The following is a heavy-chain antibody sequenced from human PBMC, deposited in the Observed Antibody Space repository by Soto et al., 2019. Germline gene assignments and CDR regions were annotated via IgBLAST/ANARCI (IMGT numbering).Heavy chain of an antibody. J-gene: IGHJ4*02. CDR1: GFSFSSAW. Sequence: EVQLLESGGGLVKPGGSLRLSCAASGFSFSSAWMNWVRQAPGKGLEWVGRIRTKTEGETTDYPAPVKGRFTISRDDSKTTLYPQLTSLKIEDTAVYYCTTGSVEGYWGQGTLVTVSS. D-gene: IGHD1-26*01. CDR3: TTGSVEGY. CDR2: IRTKTEGETT. V-gene: IGHV3-15*07.